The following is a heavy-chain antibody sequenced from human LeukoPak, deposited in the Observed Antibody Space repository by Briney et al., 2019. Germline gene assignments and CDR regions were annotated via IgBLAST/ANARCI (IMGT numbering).Heavy chain of an antibody. Sequence: ASVKVSCKASGYTFTDYGINWVRQATGQGPELMGWISTLYGNKNFAQKFQGRVTMTSDTSTSTAYLELASLTSDDSAIYYCARARSRASTWYWDHWGQGTLVTVSS. CDR2: ISTLYGNK. D-gene: IGHD2-8*02. CDR1: GYTFTDYG. V-gene: IGHV1-18*01. J-gene: IGHJ4*02. CDR3: ARARSRASTWYWDH.